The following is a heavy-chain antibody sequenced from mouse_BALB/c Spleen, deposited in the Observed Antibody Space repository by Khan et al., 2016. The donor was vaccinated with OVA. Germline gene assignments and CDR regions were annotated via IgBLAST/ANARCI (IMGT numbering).Heavy chain of an antibody. CDR1: GYTFINYW. J-gene: IGHJ2*01. D-gene: IGHD1-1*01. Sequence: QVQLKESGAELAKPGASVKMSCKASGYTFINYWILWVKQRPGQGLEWIAYINPSTGYTEYNQNFKDKATLTADKSSSTAYMQLSSLTSEDSAVYYCARRGLRWDFAYWGQGTTLTVSS. CDR3: ARRGLRWDFAY. CDR2: INPSTGYT. V-gene: IGHV1-7*01.